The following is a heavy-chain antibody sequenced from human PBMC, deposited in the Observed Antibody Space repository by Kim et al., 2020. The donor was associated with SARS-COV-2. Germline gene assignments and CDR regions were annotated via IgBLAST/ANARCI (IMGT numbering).Heavy chain of an antibody. V-gene: IGHV3-23*01. J-gene: IGHJ4*02. Sequence: GGSLRLSCAVSGFNFDTAAMSWVRQAPGKGLEWVSAFRSRGDTTFYADSVKGRFTISRDHTKNILYLQMNSLRVEDTAVYHCAKRGRDGGQNYDSWGQGTLVTVSS. D-gene: IGHD2-15*01. CDR2: FRSRGDTT. CDR3: AKRGRDGGQNYDS. CDR1: GFNFDTAA.